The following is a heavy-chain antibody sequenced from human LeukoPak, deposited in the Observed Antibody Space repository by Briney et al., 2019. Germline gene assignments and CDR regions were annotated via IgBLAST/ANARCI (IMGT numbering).Heavy chain of an antibody. D-gene: IGHD3-22*01. Sequence: GGSLSLSCAASGFTLSSYWMPWVRQAPGKGLVWVSRIKSDGRTNYADSVKGRFTISRDNAKNTVSLQMNSLRAEDTGVYYCARAPSEIGGYYPEYFRHWGQGTLVIVFS. CDR2: IKSDGRT. CDR3: ARAPSEIGGYYPEYFRH. V-gene: IGHV3-74*01. CDR1: GFTLSSYW. J-gene: IGHJ1*01.